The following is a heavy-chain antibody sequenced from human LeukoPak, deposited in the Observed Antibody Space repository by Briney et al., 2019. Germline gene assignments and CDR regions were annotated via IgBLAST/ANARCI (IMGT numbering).Heavy chain of an antibody. J-gene: IGHJ3*02. V-gene: IGHV4-59*01. CDR2: IYYSGST. D-gene: IGHD3-22*01. Sequence: SETLSLTCTVSGGSISSYYWSWIRQPPGKGLEWIGYIYYSGSTNYNPSLKSRVTISVDTSKNQFSLKLSSVTAADTAVYYCARDGSYYDSSGAFDIWGQGTMVTVSS. CDR1: GGSISSYY. CDR3: ARDGSYYDSSGAFDI.